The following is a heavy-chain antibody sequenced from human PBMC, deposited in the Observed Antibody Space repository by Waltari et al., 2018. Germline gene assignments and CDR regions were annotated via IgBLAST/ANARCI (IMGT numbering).Heavy chain of an antibody. CDR3: ARGYSSSSIFDP. CDR1: GYSISSGYY. J-gene: IGHJ5*02. Sequence: QVQLQESGPGLVKPSETLSLTCTVSGYSISSGYYWGWIRQPPGKGLEWIGSIYHSGSTYYNPSLKSRVTISVDTSKNQFSLKLSSVTAADTAVYYCARGYSSSSIFDPGGQGTLVAVSS. V-gene: IGHV4-38-2*02. D-gene: IGHD6-13*01. CDR2: IYHSGST.